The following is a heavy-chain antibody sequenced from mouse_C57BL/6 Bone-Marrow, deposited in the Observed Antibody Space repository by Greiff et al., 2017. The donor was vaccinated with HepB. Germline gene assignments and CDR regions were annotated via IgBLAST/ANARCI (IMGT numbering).Heavy chain of an antibody. D-gene: IGHD1-1*01. CDR1: GFTFSSYA. CDR3: ARDEYYGSSPYYYAMDY. CDR2: ISDGGSYT. V-gene: IGHV5-4*01. J-gene: IGHJ4*01. Sequence: EVMLVESGGGLVKPGGSLKLSCAASGFTFSSYAMSWVRQTPEKRLEWVATISDGGSYTYYPDNVKGRFTISRDNAKNNLYLQMSHLKSEDTAMYYCARDEYYGSSPYYYAMDYWGQGTSVTVSS.